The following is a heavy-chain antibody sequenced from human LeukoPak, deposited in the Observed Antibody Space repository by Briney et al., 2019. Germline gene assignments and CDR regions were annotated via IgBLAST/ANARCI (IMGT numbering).Heavy chain of an antibody. Sequence: SETLSLTCTVSGGSISSYYWSWIRQPPGKGLEWIGYIYYSGSTNYNPSLKSRVTISVDTSKNQFSLKLSSVTAADTAVYYCARNLPYYYDGSGIRAHDAFDIWGQGTMVTVSS. V-gene: IGHV4-59*01. CDR2: IYYSGST. D-gene: IGHD3-22*01. CDR1: GGSISSYY. CDR3: ARNLPYYYDGSGIRAHDAFDI. J-gene: IGHJ3*02.